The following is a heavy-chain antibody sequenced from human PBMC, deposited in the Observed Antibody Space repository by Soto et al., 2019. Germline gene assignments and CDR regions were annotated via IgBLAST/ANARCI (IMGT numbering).Heavy chain of an antibody. CDR1: GFTFSSYP. V-gene: IGHV3-64*02. D-gene: IGHD6-25*01. Sequence: GGSLRLSCAASGFTFSSYPMHWVRQVPGKGLEHVSSTSGDGRIMYYLDSVKGRFTISRDNSKNTLYLQMGSLGTEDMAVYYCARGRAAYYFDYWGQGALVTVSS. CDR2: TSGDGRIM. CDR3: ARGRAAYYFDY. J-gene: IGHJ4*02.